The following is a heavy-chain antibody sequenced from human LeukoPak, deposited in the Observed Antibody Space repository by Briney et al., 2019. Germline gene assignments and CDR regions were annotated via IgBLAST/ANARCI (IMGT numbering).Heavy chain of an antibody. D-gene: IGHD3-22*01. J-gene: IGHJ4*02. CDR2: IYYSGST. CDR1: GGSISSSSYY. CDR3: ASLYYYDSSGYYI. Sequence: TSETLSLTCTVSGGSISSSSYYWGWIRQPPGKGLEWIGSIYYSGSTYYNPSLKSRVTISVDTSKNQFSLKLSSVTAADTAVYYCASLYYYDSSGYYIWGQGTLVTVSS. V-gene: IGHV4-39*07.